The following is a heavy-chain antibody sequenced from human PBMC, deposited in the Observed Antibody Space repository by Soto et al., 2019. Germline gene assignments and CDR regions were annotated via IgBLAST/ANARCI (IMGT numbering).Heavy chain of an antibody. CDR1: GITFSTCE. V-gene: IGHV3-48*03. CDR3: SGDPGSAYDP. Sequence: GGSLRLSCGASGITFSTCEMKYIRHAPGKGLEWVSYIRSSGSTIYYADSVKGRFTMSGDKGKNSXDMQMNSLRAEDTAVYYCSGDPGSAYDPWVQGT. J-gene: IGHJ5*02. CDR2: IRSSGSTI. D-gene: IGHD6-6*01.